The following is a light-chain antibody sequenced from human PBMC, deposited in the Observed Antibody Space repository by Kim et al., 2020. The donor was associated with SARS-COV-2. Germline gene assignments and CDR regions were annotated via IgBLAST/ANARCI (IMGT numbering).Light chain of an antibody. Sequence: SPGERATLSCRASQSISSTYLAWYQQRPGQAPRLLIYGTSNRATGIPDRFNGSGSGTDFTLTITRLEPEDIAVYYCLQYNHSPRTFGQGTKVDIK. CDR1: QSISSTY. J-gene: IGKJ1*01. CDR2: GTS. CDR3: LQYNHSPRT. V-gene: IGKV3-20*01.